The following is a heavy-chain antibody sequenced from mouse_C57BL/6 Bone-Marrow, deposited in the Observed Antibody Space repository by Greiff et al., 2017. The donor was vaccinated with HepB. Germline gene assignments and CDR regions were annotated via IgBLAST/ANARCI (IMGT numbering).Heavy chain of an antibody. CDR2: IDPSDSYT. CDR3: AAGTTVVAPSDY. J-gene: IGHJ2*01. D-gene: IGHD1-1*01. Sequence: QVQLQQPGAELVKPGASVKLSCKASGYTFTSYWMQWVKQRPGQGLEWIGEIDPSDSYTNYNQKFKGKATLTVDTSSSTAYMQLSSLTSEDSAVYYCAAGTTVVAPSDYWGQGTTLTVSS. CDR1: GYTFTSYW. V-gene: IGHV1-50*01.